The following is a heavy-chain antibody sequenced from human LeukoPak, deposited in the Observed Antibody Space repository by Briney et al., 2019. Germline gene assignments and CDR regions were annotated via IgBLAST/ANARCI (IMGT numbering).Heavy chain of an antibody. CDR3: ARAELGMAAYDY. CDR1: GYTFISYD. J-gene: IGHJ4*02. Sequence: ASVKVSCKASGYTFISYDINWVRQATGQGLEWMGWMNPNSGNTGYAQKFQGRVTMTRNTSISTAYMELSSLRSEDTAVYYCARAELGMAAYDYWGQGTLVTVSS. CDR2: MNPNSGNT. D-gene: IGHD7-27*01. V-gene: IGHV1-8*01.